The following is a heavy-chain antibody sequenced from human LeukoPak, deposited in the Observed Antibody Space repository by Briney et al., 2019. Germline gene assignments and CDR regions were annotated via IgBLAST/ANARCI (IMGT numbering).Heavy chain of an antibody. J-gene: IGHJ1*01. CDR2: ISGSSRHI. D-gene: IGHD2-21*02. Sequence: PGGSLRLSCAASGFTFSNYGVSWVRQAPGKGLEYVSSISGSSRHIYYADSVKGRFTISRDNTKSSLYLQMNSLRVEDMAVYYCARGYCGGDCYGDWGQGTLVTVSS. CDR3: ARGYCGGDCYGD. CDR1: GFTFSNYG. V-gene: IGHV3-21*01.